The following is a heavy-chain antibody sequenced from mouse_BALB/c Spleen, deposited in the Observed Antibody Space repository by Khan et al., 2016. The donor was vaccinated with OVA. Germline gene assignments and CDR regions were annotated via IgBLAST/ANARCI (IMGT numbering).Heavy chain of an antibody. J-gene: IGHJ2*01. CDR1: AYSITSDYA. CDR3: ACSSFYYGYSFFDY. CDR2: ISYSGST. Sequence: EVQLQESGPGLVKPSQSLSLTCTVTAYSITSDYAWTWIRQFPGNKLEWMGYISYSGSTSYNPSLKSRISFTRDTSKNQFFLQLISVTTEDTATYYCACSSFYYGYSFFDYWGQGTTLTVSS. D-gene: IGHD2-2*01. V-gene: IGHV3-2*02.